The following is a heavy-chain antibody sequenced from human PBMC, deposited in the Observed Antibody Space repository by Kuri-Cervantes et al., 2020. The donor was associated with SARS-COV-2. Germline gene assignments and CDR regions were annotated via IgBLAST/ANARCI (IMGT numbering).Heavy chain of an antibody. CDR1: GGSFSGYY. Sequence: GSLRLSCAVYGGSFSGYYWSWIRQPPGKGLEWIGEINHSGGTNYNPSLKSRVTISVDTSKNQFSLKLSSVTAADTAVYYGASRRFHEGATGIDYWGQGTLVTVSS. V-gene: IGHV4-34*01. CDR2: INHSGGT. J-gene: IGHJ4*02. D-gene: IGHD1-26*01. CDR3: ASRRFHEGATGIDY.